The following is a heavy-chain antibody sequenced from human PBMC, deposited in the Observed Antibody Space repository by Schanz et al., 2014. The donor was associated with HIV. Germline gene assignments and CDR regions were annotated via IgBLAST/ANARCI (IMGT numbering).Heavy chain of an antibody. V-gene: IGHV3-21*04. CDR2: ISGGSGDK. J-gene: IGHJ6*02. CDR1: GFTFDSYT. CDR3: AKDMGGVVPAAPFYYYGMDV. D-gene: IGHD2-2*01. Sequence: EVQVVDSGGGLVKPGGSLRLSCVVSGFTFDSYTMNWVRQAPGKGLEWVSSISGGSGDKLYADSIKGRFTISRDNGNNLYLQMDSLRGEDTALYYCAKDMGGVVPAAPFYYYGMDVWGQGTTVTVSS.